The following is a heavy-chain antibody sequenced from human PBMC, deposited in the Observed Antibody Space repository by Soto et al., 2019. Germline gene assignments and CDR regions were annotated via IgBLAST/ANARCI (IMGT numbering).Heavy chain of an antibody. CDR2: ISGSGGST. V-gene: IGHV3-23*01. Sequence: GGSLRLSCAASGFTFSSYAMSWVRQAPGKGLEWVSAISGSGGSTYYADSVKGRFTISRDNSKNTLYLQMNSLRAEDTAVYYCAKGPSTSLILRLGPNWFDPWGQGTLVTVSS. D-gene: IGHD2-2*01. CDR3: AKGPSTSLILRLGPNWFDP. J-gene: IGHJ5*02. CDR1: GFTFSSYA.